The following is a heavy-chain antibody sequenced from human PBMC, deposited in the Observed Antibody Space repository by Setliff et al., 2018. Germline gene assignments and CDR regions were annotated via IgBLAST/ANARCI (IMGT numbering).Heavy chain of an antibody. J-gene: IGHJ4*02. CDR3: ARGRNIAIRLLDS. V-gene: IGHV4-34*01. CDR2: INHSGST. Sequence: LSLTCAASGGTFTYYYWTWIRQPPGKGLEWIGEINHSGSTNYNPSLKSRATISIDTSKNQFSLNLRYVTAADTAVYYCARGRNIAIRLLDSWGQGNLVTVSS. CDR1: GGTFTYYY. D-gene: IGHD6-6*01.